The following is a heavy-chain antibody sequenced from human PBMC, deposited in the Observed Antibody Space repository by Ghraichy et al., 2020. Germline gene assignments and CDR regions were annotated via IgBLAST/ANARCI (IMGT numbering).Heavy chain of an antibody. D-gene: IGHD2-2*01. CDR1: GFTFSSYG. V-gene: IGHV3-30*18. J-gene: IGHJ3*02. Sequence: GGSLRLSCAASGFTFSSYGMHWVRQAPGKGLEWVAVISYDGSNKYYADSVKGRFTISRDNSKNTLYLQMNSLRAADTAVYYCAKVQVPAAIHDAFDIWGQGTMVTVSS. CDR2: ISYDGSNK. CDR3: AKVQVPAAIHDAFDI.